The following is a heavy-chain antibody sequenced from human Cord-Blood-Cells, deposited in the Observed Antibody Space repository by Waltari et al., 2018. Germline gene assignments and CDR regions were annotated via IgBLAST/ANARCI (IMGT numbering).Heavy chain of an antibody. Sequence: EVQLVESGGGLVQPGGSLRLSCAASGFTFSSYWMHWVRQAPGKGLVWVSRINSDGSSTSYADSVKGRFTISRDNAKNTLYLQMNSLRAEDTAVYYCARDPLYSGYDYYFDYWGQGTLVTVSS. CDR1: GFTFSSYW. V-gene: IGHV3-74*01. CDR3: ARDPLYSGYDYYFDY. CDR2: INSDGSST. D-gene: IGHD5-12*01. J-gene: IGHJ4*02.